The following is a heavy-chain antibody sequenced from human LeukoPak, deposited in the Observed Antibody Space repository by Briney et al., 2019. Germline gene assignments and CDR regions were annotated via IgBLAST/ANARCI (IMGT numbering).Heavy chain of an antibody. V-gene: IGHV4-4*02. Sequence: PSETLSLTCAVSGGSISSSNWWSGGRQPPGEGLEWIGEIYHSGSTNYNPSLKSRVTISVDKSKNKFSLKLSSVTAADTAVYYCASRLWFGEFLFEYWGQGTLVTVSS. CDR1: GGSISSSNW. D-gene: IGHD3-10*01. CDR2: IYHSGST. CDR3: ASRLWFGEFLFEY. J-gene: IGHJ4*02.